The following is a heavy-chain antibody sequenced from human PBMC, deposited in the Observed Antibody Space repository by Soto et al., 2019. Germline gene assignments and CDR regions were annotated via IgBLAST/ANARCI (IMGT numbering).Heavy chain of an antibody. CDR2: IYYSGST. CDR1: GGSISSSSYY. D-gene: IGHD4-17*01. Sequence: SETLSLTCTVSGGSISSSSYYWGWIRQPPGKGLEWIGSIYYSGSTYYNPSLKSRVTISVDTSKNQFSLKLSSVTAADTAVYYCARRGYGDYVNWYFDLWGRGTLVTVSS. J-gene: IGHJ2*01. CDR3: ARRGYGDYVNWYFDL. V-gene: IGHV4-39*01.